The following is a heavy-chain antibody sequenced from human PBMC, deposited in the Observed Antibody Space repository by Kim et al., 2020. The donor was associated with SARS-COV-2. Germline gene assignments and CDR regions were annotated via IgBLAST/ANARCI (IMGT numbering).Heavy chain of an antibody. D-gene: IGHD6-19*01. CDR1: GFTFGDYA. V-gene: IGHV3-9*01. J-gene: IGHJ4*02. CDR3: AKDNGRRGGAVAGTFDY. CDR2: ISWNSGSI. Sequence: GGSLRLSCAASGFTFGDYAMHWVRQAPGKGLEWVSGISWNSGSIGYADSVKGRFTISRDNAKNSLYLQMNSLRAEDTALYYCAKDNGRRGGAVAGTFDYWGQGTLVTVSS.